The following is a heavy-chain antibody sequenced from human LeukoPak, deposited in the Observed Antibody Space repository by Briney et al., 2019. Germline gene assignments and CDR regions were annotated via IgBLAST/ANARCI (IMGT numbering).Heavy chain of an antibody. J-gene: IGHJ6*02. CDR2: ISAYNGNT. Sequence: GASVKVSCEASGYTFTSYGISWVRQAPGQGLEWMGWISAYNGNTNYAQKLQGRVTMTTDTSTSTAYVELRSLRSDDTAVYYCARHRPLGATVSQGEYYYYGMDVWGQGTTVTVSS. CDR1: GYTFTSYG. D-gene: IGHD1-26*01. CDR3: ARHRPLGATVSQGEYYYYGMDV. V-gene: IGHV1-18*01.